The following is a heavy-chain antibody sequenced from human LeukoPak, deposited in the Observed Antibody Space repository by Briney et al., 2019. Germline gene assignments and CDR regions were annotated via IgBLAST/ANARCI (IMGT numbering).Heavy chain of an antibody. D-gene: IGHD1-14*01. J-gene: IGHJ3*02. CDR1: GYSSTNYC. CDR2: MYTGDSDT. V-gene: IGHV5-51*07. Sequence: GESLNISSKGSGYSSTNYCSGWVHQIPRTALEWMGNMYTGDSDTRYSPYYQGQVTSSVDKSITTAYQQWSSLKASDTAMYYCARLTGSKAFEIWGQGTMVTVSS. CDR3: ARLTGSKAFEI.